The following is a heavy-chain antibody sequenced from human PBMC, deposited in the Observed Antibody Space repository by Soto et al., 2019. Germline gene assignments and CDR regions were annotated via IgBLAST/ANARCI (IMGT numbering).Heavy chain of an antibody. J-gene: IGHJ4*02. V-gene: IGHV3-30*18. CDR3: AKDARVGWLRLRGMDY. Sequence: QVQLVESRGGVVQPGRSLRLSCAASGFTFSSYGMHWVRQAPGKGLEWVAVISYDGSNKYYADSVKGRFTISRDNSKNTLYLQMNSLRAEDTAVYYCAKDARVGWLRLRGMDYWGQGTLVTVSS. CDR1: GFTFSSYG. D-gene: IGHD5-12*01. CDR2: ISYDGSNK.